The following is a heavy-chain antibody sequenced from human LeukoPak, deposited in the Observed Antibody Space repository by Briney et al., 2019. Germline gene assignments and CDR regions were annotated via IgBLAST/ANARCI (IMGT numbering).Heavy chain of an antibody. CDR2: IYYSGST. CDR1: GGPIRSDY. D-gene: IGHD3-9*01. Sequence: SETLSLTCTVSGGPIRSDYWSWIRQPPGKGLEWIGYIYYSGSTTYNPSLKSRVTISADTSKNQFSLKLISVTAADTAVYYCAKWVTGFFDYWGQGTLVAVSS. CDR3: AKWVTGFFDY. J-gene: IGHJ4*02. V-gene: IGHV4-59*08.